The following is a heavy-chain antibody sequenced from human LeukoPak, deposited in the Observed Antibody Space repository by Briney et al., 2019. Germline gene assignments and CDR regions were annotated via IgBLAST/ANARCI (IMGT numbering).Heavy chain of an antibody. CDR2: IKEDGSEK. J-gene: IGHJ4*02. Sequence: PGGSLRLSCAASGFTFSYYWMTWVRQAPGKGLEWVANIKEDGSEKHYVDSVKGRFTISRDNAKNSLYLQMNSLRAEDTAVYYCARDYMVTFDYWGQGTLVTVSS. D-gene: IGHD5-18*01. CDR1: GFTFSYYW. CDR3: ARDYMVTFDY. V-gene: IGHV3-7*05.